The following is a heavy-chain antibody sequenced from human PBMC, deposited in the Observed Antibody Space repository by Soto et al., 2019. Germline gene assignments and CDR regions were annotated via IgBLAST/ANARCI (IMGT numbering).Heavy chain of an antibody. V-gene: IGHV3-23*01. CDR1: GLTFTSYA. J-gene: IGHJ4*02. D-gene: IGHD2-2*01. CDR3: AKPNLNCSRTSCYDY. CDR2: ITGSGGNT. Sequence: EVQLLESGGGLVQPGGSLRLSCAASGLTFTSYALSWVRQAPGRGLEWVSAITGSGGNTYYADSVMGRFTISRDNSKNKRYLQMDSLRAEDAAVYFCAKPNLNCSRTSCYDYVGQGTLVTVSS.